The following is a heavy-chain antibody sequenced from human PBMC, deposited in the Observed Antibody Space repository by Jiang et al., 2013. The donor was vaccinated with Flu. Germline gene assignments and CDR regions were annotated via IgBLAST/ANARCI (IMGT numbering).Heavy chain of an antibody. CDR2: IWYDGSNK. V-gene: IGHV3-33*01. J-gene: IGHJ3*01. D-gene: IGHD5-24*01. Sequence: VQLVESGGGLVQPGRSLRLSCTASGFTFGDYAMSWFRQAPGKGLEWVAVIWYDGSNKYYADSVKGRFTISRDNSKNTVRLQMNNLRADDTARYYCARGRTNGYVYRPDEALDVWGQGTMVNVFS. CDR1: GFTFGDYA. CDR3: ARGRTNGYVYRPDEALDV.